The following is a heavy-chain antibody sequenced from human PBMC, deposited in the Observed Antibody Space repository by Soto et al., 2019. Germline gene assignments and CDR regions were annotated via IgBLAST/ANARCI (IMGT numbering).Heavy chain of an antibody. J-gene: IGHJ6*02. CDR3: VRGLRYSGMDV. D-gene: IGHD2-15*01. CDR1: GWSFSAYY. Sequence: VQLQQWGAGLLKPSETLSLTCAVNGWSFSAYYWTCIRQPPGRGLEWIGDIDHSGSTNYNPSLERRVTITIETARNRFSLNVTSVTAADTAVYYCVRGLRYSGMDVWGHGTTVTVS. V-gene: IGHV4-34*01. CDR2: IDHSGST.